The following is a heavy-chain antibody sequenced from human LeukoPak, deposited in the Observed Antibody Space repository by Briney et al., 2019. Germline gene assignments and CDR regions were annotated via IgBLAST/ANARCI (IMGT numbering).Heavy chain of an antibody. Sequence: GGSLRLSCAASGFTFSSYSMNWVRQAPGKGLEWVSYISYSGDTIYYADSVKGRFTVSRDNAKNSLYLQMNSLRAEDTAVYYCARDRGYCRGTTCYAYYFDSWGQGTLVTVSS. D-gene: IGHD2-2*01. CDR3: ARDRGYCRGTTCYAYYFDS. CDR2: ISYSGDTI. V-gene: IGHV3-48*04. J-gene: IGHJ4*02. CDR1: GFTFSSYS.